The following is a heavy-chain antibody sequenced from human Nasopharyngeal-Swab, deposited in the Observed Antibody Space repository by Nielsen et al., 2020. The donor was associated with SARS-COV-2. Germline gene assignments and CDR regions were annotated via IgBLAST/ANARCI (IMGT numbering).Heavy chain of an antibody. V-gene: IGHV4-34*01. Sequence: SETLSLTCAVYGGSFSGYYWSWIRQPPGKGLEWIGKINRSGSTNYNPSLKSRVTISVDTSKNQFSLRLSSVTAADTAVYYCAREALWGAGRDSFDIWGQGTLVTVSS. CDR3: AREALWGAGRDSFDI. J-gene: IGHJ3*02. CDR1: GGSFSGYY. D-gene: IGHD1-26*01. CDR2: INRSGST.